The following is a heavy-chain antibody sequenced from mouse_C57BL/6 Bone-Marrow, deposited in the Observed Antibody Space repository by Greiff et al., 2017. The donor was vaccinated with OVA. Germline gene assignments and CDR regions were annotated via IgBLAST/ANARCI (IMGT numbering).Heavy chain of an antibody. CDR1: GFTFSDYY. V-gene: IGHV5-12*01. D-gene: IGHD1-3*01. CDR3: ARHGSSSYYYAMDY. Sequence: EVQGVESGGGLVQPGGSLKLSCAASGFTFSDYYMYWVRQTPEKRLEWVAYISNGGGSTYYPDTVKGRFTISRDNAKNTLYLQMSRLKSEYTAMYYCARHGSSSYYYAMDYWGQGTSVTVSS. J-gene: IGHJ4*01. CDR2: ISNGGGST.